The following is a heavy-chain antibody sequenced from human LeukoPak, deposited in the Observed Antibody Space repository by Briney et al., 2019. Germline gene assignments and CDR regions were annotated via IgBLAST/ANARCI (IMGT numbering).Heavy chain of an antibody. CDR1: GGSISSSSYY. CDR3: AREGPIDY. CDR2: IYYSGST. J-gene: IGHJ4*02. V-gene: IGHV4-39*07. Sequence: SETLSLTCTVSGGSISSSSYYWGWIRQPPGKGLEWIGSIYYSGSTYYNPSLKSRVTISVDTSKNQFSLKLSSVTAADTAVYYCAREGPIDYWGQGTLVTVSS.